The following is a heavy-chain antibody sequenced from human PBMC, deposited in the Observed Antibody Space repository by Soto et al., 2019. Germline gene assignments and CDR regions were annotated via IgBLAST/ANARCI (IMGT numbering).Heavy chain of an antibody. V-gene: IGHV1-18*01. CDR2: ISTYNGDR. CDR3: ARRRAGGTWEQYPSFYFDY. Sequence: QVLLVQSGAEVKKPGASVKVACTASGYTFTNYGISWVRQAPGQGLEWLGWISTYNGDRDFAQKVQGRVTMPTDTSTPTAYMELRSLRSDDTAVYYCARRRAGGTWEQYPSFYFDYWGQGALVTVSS. D-gene: IGHD1-26*01. CDR1: GYTFTNYG. J-gene: IGHJ4*02.